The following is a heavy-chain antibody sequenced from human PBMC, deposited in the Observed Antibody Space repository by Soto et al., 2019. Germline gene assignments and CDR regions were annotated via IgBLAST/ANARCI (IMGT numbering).Heavy chain of an antibody. CDR2: ISAYNANA. CDR3: ARENSYFDY. CDR1: GYTFRNFG. Sequence: QIQLLQSGAEVKKPGASVKVTCKASGYTFRNFGISWVRPAPGQGLEWMGWISAYNANANYAQKFQGRLTMTADTSTSTAYMELRSLRSDDTAVYYCARENSYFDYWGQGTLVTVSS. J-gene: IGHJ4*02. V-gene: IGHV1-18*01.